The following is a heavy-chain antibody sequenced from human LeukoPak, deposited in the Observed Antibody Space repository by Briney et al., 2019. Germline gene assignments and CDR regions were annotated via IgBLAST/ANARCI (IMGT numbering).Heavy chain of an antibody. CDR3: ARGFGYYYDESGSISGSDAFDI. V-gene: IGHV4-61*02. J-gene: IGHJ3*02. CDR2: IYNSGTT. D-gene: IGHD3-22*01. Sequence: PSESLSLTCSVSGGSISSGSYYWSWIRQPPGKGLEWTGGIYNSGTTNYNPSLKSRLSISVDTSKNQFSLKLSSVTAADTAVYYCARGFGYYYDESGSISGSDAFDIWGQGTRVTVSS. CDR1: GGSISSGSYY.